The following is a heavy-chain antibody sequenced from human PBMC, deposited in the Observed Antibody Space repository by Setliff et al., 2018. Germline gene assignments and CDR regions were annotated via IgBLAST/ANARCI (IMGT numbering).Heavy chain of an antibody. Sequence: PGGSLRLSCEASGFTFSSYSMNWVRQAPGKGLEWVSIISSSSSYIYYADSVKGRFTISRDNAKNSLYLQMNSLRAEDTAVYYCARGGFGFCSSTTCQWGYYSMDVWGKGTTVTVSS. CDR2: ISSSSSYI. D-gene: IGHD2-2*03. CDR1: GFTFSSYS. J-gene: IGHJ6*03. CDR3: ARGGFGFCSSTTCQWGYYSMDV. V-gene: IGHV3-21*04.